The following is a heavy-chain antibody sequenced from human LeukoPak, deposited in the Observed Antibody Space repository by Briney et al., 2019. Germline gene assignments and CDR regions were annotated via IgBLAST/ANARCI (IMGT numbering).Heavy chain of an antibody. CDR2: ISGSGGST. V-gene: IGHV3-23*01. Sequence: GGSLRLSCAASGFTFSSYAMSWVGQAPGKGLEWVSAISGSGGSTYYADSVKGRFTISRDNSKNTLYLQMNSLRAEDTAVYYCARKRGIAGAKYYFDYWGQGPLVTVSS. J-gene: IGHJ4*02. CDR3: ARKRGIAGAKYYFDY. CDR1: GFTFSSYA. D-gene: IGHD6-13*01.